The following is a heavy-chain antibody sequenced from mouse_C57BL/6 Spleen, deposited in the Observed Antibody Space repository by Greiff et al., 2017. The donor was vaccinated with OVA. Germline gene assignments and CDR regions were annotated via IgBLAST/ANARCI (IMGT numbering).Heavy chain of an antibody. CDR2: IRNKANGYTT. Sequence: EVQRVESGGGLVQPGGSLSLSCAASGFTFTDYYMSWVRQPPGKALEWLGFIRNKANGYTTEYSASVKGRFTISRDNSQSILYLQMNALRAEDSATYYCARYRDYGSRRAMDYWGQGTSVTVSS. V-gene: IGHV7-3*01. D-gene: IGHD1-1*01. CDR1: GFTFTDYY. J-gene: IGHJ4*01. CDR3: ARYRDYGSRRAMDY.